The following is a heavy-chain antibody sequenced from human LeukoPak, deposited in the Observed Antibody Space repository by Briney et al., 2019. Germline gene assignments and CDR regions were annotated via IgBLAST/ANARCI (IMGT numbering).Heavy chain of an antibody. V-gene: IGHV4-59*01. J-gene: IGHJ6*02. CDR1: GGSISSYY. D-gene: IGHD2/OR15-2a*01. Sequence: SQTLSLTCTVSGGSISSYYWSWIRQPPGKGLEWIGYIYYSGSTNYNPSLKSRVTISVDTSKNQFSLKLSSVTAADTAVYYCARLSTTVYGMDVWGQGTTVTVSS. CDR2: IYYSGST. CDR3: ARLSTTVYGMDV.